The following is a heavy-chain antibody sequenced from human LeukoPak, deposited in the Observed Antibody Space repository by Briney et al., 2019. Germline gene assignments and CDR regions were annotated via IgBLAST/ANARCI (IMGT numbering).Heavy chain of an antibody. CDR1: GDSISSSPYY. Sequence: SETLSLTCTVSGDSISSSPYYWSWVRQPPGQGLEWIGSVYYTGTTYYNPSLKSRVTISVDTSKNQFSLKLSSVTAADTAVYYCARRDPIVAAATTGGWFDPWGQGTLVTVSS. CDR2: VYYTGTT. D-gene: IGHD6-13*01. CDR3: ARRDPIVAAATTGGWFDP. J-gene: IGHJ5*02. V-gene: IGHV4-39*01.